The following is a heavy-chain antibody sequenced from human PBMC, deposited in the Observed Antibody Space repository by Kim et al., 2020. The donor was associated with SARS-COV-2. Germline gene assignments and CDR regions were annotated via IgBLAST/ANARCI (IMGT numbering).Heavy chain of an antibody. Sequence: GGSLRLSCLASEFTFNNYAMHWVRQAPGKGLEWVAFISYDGSVTYYADSVKGRFTISRDKSKNTLYLQMNSLRPEDTGVYFCARGAPGGRNSFDLWGQGTAVTVSA. CDR2: ISYDGSVT. CDR1: EFTFNNYA. V-gene: IGHV3-30*04. J-gene: IGHJ3*01. D-gene: IGHD2-15*01. CDR3: ARGAPGGRNSFDL.